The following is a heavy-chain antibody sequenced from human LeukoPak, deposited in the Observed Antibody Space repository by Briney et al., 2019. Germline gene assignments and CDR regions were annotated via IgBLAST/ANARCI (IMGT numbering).Heavy chain of an antibody. CDR1: GASISIISYY. J-gene: IGHJ6*03. CDR2: IYYSGNT. D-gene: IGHD1-26*01. V-gene: IGHV4-39*07. Sequence: SETLSLTCTVSGASISIISYYWGWIRQPPGKGLEWIGSIYYSGNTYYNPSLKSRVTISVDTSKNQFSLKLSSVTAADTAVYYCAREGGSLEAYYYYMDVWGKGTTVTVSS. CDR3: AREGGSLEAYYYYMDV.